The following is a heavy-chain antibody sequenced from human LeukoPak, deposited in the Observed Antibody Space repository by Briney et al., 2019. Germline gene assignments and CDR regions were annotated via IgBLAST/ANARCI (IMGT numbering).Heavy chain of an antibody. V-gene: IGHV4-34*01. D-gene: IGHD1-26*01. CDR2: INHSGST. CDR1: GGSFSGYY. J-gene: IGHJ4*02. CDR3: ASSGTNFDY. Sequence: SETLSLTCAVYGGSFSGYYWSWIRQPPGEGLEWIGEINHSGSTNYNPSLKSRVTISVDTSKNQFSLKLSSVTAADTAVYYCASSGTNFDYWGQGTLVTVSS.